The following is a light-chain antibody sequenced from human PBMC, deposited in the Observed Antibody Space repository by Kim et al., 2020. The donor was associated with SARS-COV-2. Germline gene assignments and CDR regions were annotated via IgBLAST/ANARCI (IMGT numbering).Light chain of an antibody. J-gene: IGKJ4*01. V-gene: IGKV3-11*01. Sequence: EIVLTQSPATLSLSPGERATLSCRASQSVGTYLAWYRQKPGQAPRLLIYDASNRATDIPARFSGSGSGTDFTLTISSLEPEDFAVYYCQQRCDWPLTFGGGTKLEI. CDR2: DAS. CDR1: QSVGTY. CDR3: QQRCDWPLT.